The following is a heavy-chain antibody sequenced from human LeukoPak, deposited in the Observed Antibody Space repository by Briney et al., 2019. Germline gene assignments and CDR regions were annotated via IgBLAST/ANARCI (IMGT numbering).Heavy chain of an antibody. D-gene: IGHD3-16*01. CDR3: APQSELGFDY. CDR2: ISSSSSYI. V-gene: IGHV3-21*01. J-gene: IGHJ4*02. Sequence: GRSLRLSCAASGFTFSSYSMNWVRQAPGKGLEWVSSISSSSSYIYYADSVKGRFTISRDNAKNSLYLQMNSLRAEDTAVYYCAPQSELGFDYWGQGTLVTVSS. CDR1: GFTFSSYS.